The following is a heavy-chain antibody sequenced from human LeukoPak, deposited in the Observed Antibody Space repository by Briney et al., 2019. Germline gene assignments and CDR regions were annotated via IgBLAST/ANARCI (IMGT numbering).Heavy chain of an antibody. D-gene: IGHD6-19*01. J-gene: IGHJ3*02. V-gene: IGHV3-53*01. Sequence: GGSLRLSCAASGFTVSSNYMSWVRQAPGKGLEWVSVIYSGGSTYYADSVKGRFTISRDNSKNTLYLQMNSLRAGDTAVYYCASYSSGWDAFDIWGQGTMVTVSS. CDR1: GFTVSSNY. CDR3: ASYSSGWDAFDI. CDR2: IYSGGST.